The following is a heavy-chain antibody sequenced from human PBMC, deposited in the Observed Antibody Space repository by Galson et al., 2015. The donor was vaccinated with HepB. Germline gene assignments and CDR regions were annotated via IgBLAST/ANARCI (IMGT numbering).Heavy chain of an antibody. CDR2: IYSGGST. CDR3: ARTYYYGSGSYADY. J-gene: IGHJ4*02. Sequence: SLRLSCAASGFTVSSNHMSWVRQAPGKGLEWVSVIYSGGSTYYADSVKGRFTISRHNSKNTLYLQMNSLRAEDTAVYYCARTYYYGSGSYADYWGQGTLVTVSS. CDR1: GFTVSSNH. D-gene: IGHD3-10*01. V-gene: IGHV3-53*04.